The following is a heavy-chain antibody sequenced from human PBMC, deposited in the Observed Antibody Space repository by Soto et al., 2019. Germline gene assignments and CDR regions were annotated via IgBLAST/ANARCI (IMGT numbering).Heavy chain of an antibody. V-gene: IGHV3-74*01. J-gene: IGHJ4*02. Sequence: GGSLRLSCAASVFTFSSHWMHWVRQAPGKGLVWVSHIGPDGSTTRDADSVQGRFTISRDNARNTLYLQMDSLRDEDTAVYYCARDNNWSYDYWGQGILVTVSS. CDR1: VFTFSSHW. D-gene: IGHD1-1*01. CDR3: ARDNNWSYDY. CDR2: IGPDGSTT.